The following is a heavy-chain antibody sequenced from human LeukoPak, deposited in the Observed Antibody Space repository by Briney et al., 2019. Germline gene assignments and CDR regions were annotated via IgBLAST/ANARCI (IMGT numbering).Heavy chain of an antibody. CDR2: ISSSSSTI. J-gene: IGHJ4*02. Sequence: GGSLRLFXAASGFTFSSYSMNWVRQAPGKGLEWVSYISSSSSTIYYADSVKGRFTISRDNAKNSLYLQMNSLRAEDTAVYYCARAHGDYYDSSGYYWGQGTLVTVSS. D-gene: IGHD3-22*01. CDR1: GFTFSSYS. V-gene: IGHV3-48*01. CDR3: ARAHGDYYDSSGYY.